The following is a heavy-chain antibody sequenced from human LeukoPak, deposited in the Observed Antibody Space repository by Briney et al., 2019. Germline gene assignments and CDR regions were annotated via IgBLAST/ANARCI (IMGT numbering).Heavy chain of an antibody. CDR2: IGTAGDT. V-gene: IGHV3-13*01. D-gene: IGHD6-13*01. Sequence: SGGSLRLSCAASGFTFSNYDMHWVRQAAGKGLERVSAIGTAGDTYYSASVRGRFTISRENARNSLFLQMSGLSAGDTAVYYCASSPAYSSSWEAIDNWGQGTLVTVSS. J-gene: IGHJ4*02. CDR1: GFTFSNYD. CDR3: ASSPAYSSSWEAIDN.